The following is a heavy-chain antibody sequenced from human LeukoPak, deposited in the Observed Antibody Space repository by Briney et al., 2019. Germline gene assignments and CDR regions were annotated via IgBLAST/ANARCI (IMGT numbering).Heavy chain of an antibody. J-gene: IGHJ5*02. V-gene: IGHV1-18*01. D-gene: IGHD6-13*01. CDR1: GGTFSSYA. CDR2: ISAYNGNT. Sequence: ASVKVSCKASGGTFSSYAISWVRQAPGQGLEWMGWISAYNGNTNYAQKLQGRVTMTTDTSTSTAYMELRSLRSDDTAVYYCARAYSSLSWFDPWGQGTLVTVSS. CDR3: ARAYSSLSWFDP.